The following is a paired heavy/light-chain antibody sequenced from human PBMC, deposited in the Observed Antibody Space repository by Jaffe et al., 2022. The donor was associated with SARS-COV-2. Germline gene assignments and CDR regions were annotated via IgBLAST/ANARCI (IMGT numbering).Heavy chain of an antibody. D-gene: IGHD3-10*01. CDR2: INHIGAT. Sequence: QVQLQQWGAGLLKPSETLSLTCAVYGGSVKGYYWSWIRQSPGKGLEWVGEINHIGATNYTPSLKSRVSMSVDTTKNQLSLRLTSVTAADTAVYYCARQLGRGLFSDYWGQGTLVTVSS. V-gene: IGHV4-34*01. CDR1: GGSVKGYY. J-gene: IGHJ4*02. CDR3: ARQLGRGLFSDY.
Light chain of an antibody. CDR2: GAS. J-gene: IGKJ1*01. V-gene: IGKV3-20*01. CDR1: QSVSNNY. Sequence: EIVLTQSPGTLSLSPGERATLSCGASQSVSNNYLAWYQQKAGRAPRLLIFGASSRATGIPDRFIGRGSGTDFTLTINGLEPEDFAVYFCQQYAGSPRTFGQGTKVEIK. CDR3: QQYAGSPRT.